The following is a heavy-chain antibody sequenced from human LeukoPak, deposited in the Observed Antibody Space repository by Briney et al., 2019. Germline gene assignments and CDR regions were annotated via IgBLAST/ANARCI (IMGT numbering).Heavy chain of an antibody. J-gene: IGHJ4*02. V-gene: IGHV4-39*01. CDR3: ARLVSRYCSGGSCLETYYFDY. Sequence: SETLSLTCTVSGGFISSGSYYWGWVRQPPGKGVEWIGSIYYSGSTYYNPSLKSRVNISVDTGKKQYSQKLRSVTGAGTAVYYCARLVSRYCSGGSCLETYYFDYWGQGTLVTVSS. CDR1: GGFISSGSYY. CDR2: IYYSGST. D-gene: IGHD2-15*01.